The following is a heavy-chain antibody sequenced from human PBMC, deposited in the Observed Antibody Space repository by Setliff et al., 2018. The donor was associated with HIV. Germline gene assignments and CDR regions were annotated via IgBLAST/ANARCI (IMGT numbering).Heavy chain of an antibody. CDR3: VKGFECGGDCYSAFDY. D-gene: IGHD2-21*02. V-gene: IGHV3-30*02. CDR2: IWYDGSKK. Sequence: GESLTISCVASGFSFSAYGMYWIRQAPGKGLEWVAFIWYDGSKKYYADSVKGRFTISRDNSKNTLYLQMNSLRIEDTAVYYCVKGFECGGDCYSAFDYWGQGNLVTVSS. J-gene: IGHJ4*01. CDR1: GFSFSAYG.